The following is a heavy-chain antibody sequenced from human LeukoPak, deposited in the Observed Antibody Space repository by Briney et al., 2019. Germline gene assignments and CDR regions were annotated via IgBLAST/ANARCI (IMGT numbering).Heavy chain of an antibody. CDR1: GFTFSSYT. V-gene: IGHV3-48*01. CDR2: IGTSSTTI. CDR3: ARFAAGGSYYYYMDV. Sequence: GGPLRLSCAASGFTFSSYTMNWVRQPPGKGLEWVSNIGTSSTTIYYADSVKGRFTISRDNAKNSLYLQMNSLRADDTAVYYCARFAAGGSYYYYMDVWGKGTTVTVSS. D-gene: IGHD6-25*01. J-gene: IGHJ6*03.